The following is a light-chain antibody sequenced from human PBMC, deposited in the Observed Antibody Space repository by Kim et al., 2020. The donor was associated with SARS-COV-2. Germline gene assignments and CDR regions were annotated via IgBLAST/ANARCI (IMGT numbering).Light chain of an antibody. Sequence: GQSVTISCTGTSSAIGSSNRVSWYQQPPGTAPKLIIYEVNNRPSGVPDRFSGSKSGNTASLTLSGLQAEDEADYYCSSFTTSKTLLFGGGTQLTVL. CDR2: EVN. CDR3: SSFTTSKTLL. CDR1: SSAIGSSNR. J-gene: IGLJ2*01. V-gene: IGLV2-18*02.